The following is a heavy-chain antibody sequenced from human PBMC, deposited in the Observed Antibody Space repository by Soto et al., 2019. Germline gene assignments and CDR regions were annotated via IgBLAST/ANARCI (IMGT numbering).Heavy chain of an antibody. J-gene: IGHJ4*02. CDR2: IWYDGSNK. Sequence: GGSLRLSCAASGFTFSSYGMHWVRQAPGKGLEWVAVIWYDGSNKYYADSVKGRFTISRDNSKNTLYLQMNSLRAEDTAVYYCARVADKLDDFYSDYWGQGTLVTVSS. CDR3: ARVADKLDDFYSDY. V-gene: IGHV3-33*01. D-gene: IGHD3-3*01. CDR1: GFTFSSYG.